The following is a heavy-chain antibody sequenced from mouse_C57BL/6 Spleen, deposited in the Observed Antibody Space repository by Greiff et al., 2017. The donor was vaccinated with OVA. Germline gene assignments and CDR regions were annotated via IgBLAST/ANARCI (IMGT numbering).Heavy chain of an antibody. CDR1: GFTFSNYW. J-gene: IGHJ2*01. V-gene: IGHV6-3*01. CDR3: QTAQYFDY. CDR2: IRLKSDNYAT. Sequence: EVKLEESGGGLVQPGGSMKLSCVASGFTFSNYWMNWVRQSPEKGLEWVAQIRLKSDNYATHYAESVKGRFTISRDDSKSSVYLQMNNLRAEDTGIYYCQTAQYFDYWGQGTTLTVSS. D-gene: IGHD3-2*02.